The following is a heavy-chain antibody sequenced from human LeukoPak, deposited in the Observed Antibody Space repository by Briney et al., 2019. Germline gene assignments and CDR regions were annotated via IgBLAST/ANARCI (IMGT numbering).Heavy chain of an antibody. V-gene: IGHV1-2*02. CDR3: ARISEVCNDSSGYYCTYFDY. CDR2: INPNSGGT. D-gene: IGHD3-22*01. J-gene: IGHJ4*02. Sequence: ASVKVSCKASGYTFTGYYMHWVRQAPGQGLEWMGWINPNSGGTNYAQKFQGRVTMTRDTSISTAYMELSRLRSDDTAVYYCARISEVCNDSSGYYCTYFDYWGQGTLVTVSS. CDR1: GYTFTGYY.